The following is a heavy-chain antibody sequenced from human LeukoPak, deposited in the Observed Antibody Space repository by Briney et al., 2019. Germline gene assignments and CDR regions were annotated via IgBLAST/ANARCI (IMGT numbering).Heavy chain of an antibody. J-gene: IGHJ4*02. CDR3: AKEIFGVVIPLDY. V-gene: IGHV3-74*01. CDR2: IKGDGSST. D-gene: IGHD3-3*01. Sequence: GGSLRLSCATSGFSFSNYWMHWFRQVPGKGLVWVSRIKGDGSSTRDADSVKGRFTISRDNSKNTLYLQMNSLRAEDTAVYYCAKEIFGVVIPLDYWGQGTLVTVS. CDR1: GFSFSNYW.